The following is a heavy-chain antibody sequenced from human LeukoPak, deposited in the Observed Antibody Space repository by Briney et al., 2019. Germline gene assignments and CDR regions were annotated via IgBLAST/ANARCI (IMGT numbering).Heavy chain of an antibody. CDR1: GFTFSSYG. Sequence: GGSLRPSCAASGFTFSSYGMHWVRQAPGKGLEWMAFIRYDGSNKYYADSVKGRFTISRDNSKNTLYLQMNSLRAEDTAVYYCAKAVGATKPEYFQHWGQGTLVTVSS. CDR3: AKAVGATKPEYFQH. J-gene: IGHJ1*01. D-gene: IGHD1-26*01. V-gene: IGHV3-30*02. CDR2: IRYDGSNK.